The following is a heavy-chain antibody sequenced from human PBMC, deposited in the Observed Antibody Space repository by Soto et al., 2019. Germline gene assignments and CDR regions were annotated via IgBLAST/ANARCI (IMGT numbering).Heavy chain of an antibody. CDR1: GFTFSSYW. Sequence: GSLRLSCAASGFTFSSYWMHWVRQAPGKGLEWVSSISSSSSYIYYADSVKGRFTISRDNAKNSLYLQMNSLRAEDTAVYYCAREGNDILTGSPSFVYWGQGTLVTVSS. V-gene: IGHV3-21*01. CDR3: AREGNDILTGSPSFVY. D-gene: IGHD3-9*01. CDR2: ISSSSSYI. J-gene: IGHJ4*02.